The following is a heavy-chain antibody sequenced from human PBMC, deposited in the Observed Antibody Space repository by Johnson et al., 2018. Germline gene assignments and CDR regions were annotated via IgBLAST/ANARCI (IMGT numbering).Heavy chain of an antibody. Sequence: VQLVESGGGLVQPGGSLRLSCAASGFTFSSYWMHWVRQAPGKGLVWVSRINGGGRDENYADSVKGRFTISSDNSTNTLYLQMNSLRAEDTAVYYCAKRYYGGNSGAFDIWGLGTMVTVSS. CDR1: GFTFSSYW. CDR3: AKRYYGGNSGAFDI. D-gene: IGHD4-23*01. J-gene: IGHJ3*02. CDR2: INGGGRDE. V-gene: IGHV3-74*02.